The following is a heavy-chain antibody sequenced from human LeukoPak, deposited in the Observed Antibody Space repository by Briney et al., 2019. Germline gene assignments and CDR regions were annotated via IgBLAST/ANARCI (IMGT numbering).Heavy chain of an antibody. CDR2: IYHSGST. D-gene: IGHD2-21*01. CDR1: GGSISSTNW. CDR3: ARGGEVGILYWFDP. J-gene: IGHJ5*02. Sequence: SETLSLTCAVSGGSISSTNWWSWVRQPPGKGLEWMGEIYHSGSTNHNPSLKSRVTISVDKSKNQFSLKLSSVTAADTAVYYCARGGEVGILYWFDPWGQGTLVTVSS. V-gene: IGHV4-4*02.